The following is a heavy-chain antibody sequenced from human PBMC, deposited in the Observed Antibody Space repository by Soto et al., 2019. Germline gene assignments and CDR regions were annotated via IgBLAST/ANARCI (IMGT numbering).Heavy chain of an antibody. Sequence: GGSLRLSCAASGFTFSSYGMHWVRQAPGKGLEWVAVISYDGSNKYYADSVKGRFTISRDNSKNTLYLQMNSLRAEDTAVYYCAKSYWRVSREVYFDYWGQGTLVTVSS. CDR2: ISYDGSNK. J-gene: IGHJ4*02. V-gene: IGHV3-30*18. CDR3: AKSYWRVSREVYFDY. D-gene: IGHD2-21*01. CDR1: GFTFSSYG.